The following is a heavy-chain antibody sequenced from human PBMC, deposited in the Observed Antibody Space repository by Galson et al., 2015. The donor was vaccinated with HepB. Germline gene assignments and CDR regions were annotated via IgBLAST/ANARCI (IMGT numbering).Heavy chain of an antibody. J-gene: IGHJ6*02. CDR1: GFTFSSYG. CDR3: AKRSANQYDFWSGNYGMDV. CDR2: ISYDGSNK. Sequence: SLRLSCAASGFTFSSYGMHWVRQAPGKGLEWVAVISYDGSNKYYADSVKGRFTISRDNSKNTLYLQMNSLRAEDTAVYYCAKRSANQYDFWSGNYGMDVWGQGTTVTVSS. V-gene: IGHV3-30*18. D-gene: IGHD3-3*01.